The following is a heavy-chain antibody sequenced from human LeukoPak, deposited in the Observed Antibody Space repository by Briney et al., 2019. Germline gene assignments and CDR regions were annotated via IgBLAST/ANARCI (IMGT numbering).Heavy chain of an antibody. D-gene: IGHD3-10*01. J-gene: IGHJ4*02. Sequence: GGSLRLSCAASGLTFSNYGMHWVRQAPGKGLEWVAVIWYDASKKYYSDSVKGRFTISRDNSKNMLYLEMNSLRAEDTAVYYCATWTGLVPGWGQGTLVTVSS. CDR1: GLTFSNYG. CDR2: IWYDASKK. V-gene: IGHV3-33*01. CDR3: ATWTGLVPG.